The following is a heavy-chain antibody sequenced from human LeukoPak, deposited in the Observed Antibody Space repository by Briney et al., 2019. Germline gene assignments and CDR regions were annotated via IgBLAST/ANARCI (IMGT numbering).Heavy chain of an antibody. Sequence: SETLSLTCAVYGGSFSGYYWVWIRQPPGKGLEWIGSLYYSGKTYYNPSLKSRVTISVDTSKNHFSLNLSSVTAADTAVYYCARVGIPSGSYGDYFDYWGQGSLVTVSS. J-gene: IGHJ4*02. CDR3: ARVGIPSGSYGDYFDY. D-gene: IGHD1-26*01. CDR2: LYYSGKT. CDR1: GGSFSGYY. V-gene: IGHV4-34*01.